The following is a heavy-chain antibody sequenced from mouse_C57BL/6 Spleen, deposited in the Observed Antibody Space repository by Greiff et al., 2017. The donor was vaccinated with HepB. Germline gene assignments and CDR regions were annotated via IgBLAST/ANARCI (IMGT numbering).Heavy chain of an antibody. V-gene: IGHV1-80*01. D-gene: IGHD1-1*01. CDR1: GYAFSSYW. J-gene: IGHJ4*01. CDR2: IYPGDGDT. Sequence: QVQLKQSGAELVKPGASVKISCKASGYAFSSYWMNWVKQRPGKGLEWIGQIYPGDGDTNYNGKFQGKATLTADKSSSTAYLQLSSLTSEDCAVYFCARSEVTTVVARGAMDYWGQGTSVTVSS. CDR3: ARSEVTTVVARGAMDY.